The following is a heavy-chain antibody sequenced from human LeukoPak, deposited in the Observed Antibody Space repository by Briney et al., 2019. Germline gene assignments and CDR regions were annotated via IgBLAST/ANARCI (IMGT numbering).Heavy chain of an antibody. J-gene: IGHJ4*02. CDR2: ISGSGGST. CDR1: GFTFSSYA. Sequence: GGSLRLSCAASGFTFSSYAMSWVRQAPGKGLEWVSAISGSGGSTYYADSVKGRFTISRDNSKNTLYLQMNSLRAEDTAVYYCANDPRTTVTTDYGYWGQGTLVTVSS. D-gene: IGHD4-11*01. V-gene: IGHV3-23*01. CDR3: ANDPRTTVTTDYGY.